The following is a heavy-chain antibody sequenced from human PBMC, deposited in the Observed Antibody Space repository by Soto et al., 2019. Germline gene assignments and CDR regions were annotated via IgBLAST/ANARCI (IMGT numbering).Heavy chain of an antibody. CDR1: GGSFSGYY. CDR2: INHSGST. CDR3: ARGVRYYDFWSGYSGGYYYYGMDV. Sequence: SETLSLTXAVYGGSFSGYYWSWIRQPPGKGLEWIGEINHSGSTNYNPSLKSRVTISVDTSKNQFSLKLSSVTAADTAVYYCARGVRYYDFWSGYSGGYYYYGMDVWGQGTTVTVSS. D-gene: IGHD3-3*01. V-gene: IGHV4-34*01. J-gene: IGHJ6*02.